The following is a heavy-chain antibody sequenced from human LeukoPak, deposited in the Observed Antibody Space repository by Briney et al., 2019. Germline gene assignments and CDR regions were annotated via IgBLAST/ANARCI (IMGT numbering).Heavy chain of an antibody. CDR3: ARFEVAGNTENNY. D-gene: IGHD6-19*01. CDR2: IIPILGIA. J-gene: IGHJ4*02. CDR1: GGTFSSYA. Sequence: SVKVSCKASGGTFSSYAISWVRQAPGQGLEWMGRIIPILGIANYAQKFQGRVTITADKSTSTAYMELSSLRSEDTAVYYCARFEVAGNTENNYWGQGTLVTVSS. V-gene: IGHV1-69*04.